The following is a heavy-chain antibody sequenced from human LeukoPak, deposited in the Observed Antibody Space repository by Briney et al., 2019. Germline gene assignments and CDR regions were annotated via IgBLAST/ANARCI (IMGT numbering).Heavy chain of an antibody. CDR3: ARRDGYDSTTFDY. D-gene: IGHD5-24*01. J-gene: IGHJ4*02. CDR2: IYPDDSDT. CDR1: GYSFTNYW. Sequence: GESLKISCKGSGYSFTNYWTAWVRQMPGKGLEWMGIIYPDDSDTRYSPSFQGQVTISADKSISTAYLQWSILKASDTAMYYCARRDGYDSTTFDYWGQGTLVTVSS. V-gene: IGHV5-51*01.